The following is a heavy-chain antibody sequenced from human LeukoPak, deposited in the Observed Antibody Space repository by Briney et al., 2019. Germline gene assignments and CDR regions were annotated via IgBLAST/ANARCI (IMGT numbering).Heavy chain of an antibody. J-gene: IGHJ4*02. CDR2: TNSGGSST. D-gene: IGHD2-8*01. CDR3: AKQSYARSLGE. Sequence: AGGSLRLSCATSGFPFSDFSMTWVRQAPGKGLEWISTTNSGGSSTDYAESVKGRFTISRDNSKNTLYLQMSSLRVEDTAMYYRAKQSYARSLGEGGPGTLVTVSS. CDR1: GFPFSDFS. V-gene: IGHV3-23*01.